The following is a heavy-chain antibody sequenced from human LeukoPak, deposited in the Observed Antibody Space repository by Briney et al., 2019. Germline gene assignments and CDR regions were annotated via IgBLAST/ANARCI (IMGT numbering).Heavy chain of an antibody. CDR1: GFTFSSYE. V-gene: IGHV3-48*03. CDR2: ISSSGTTI. CDR3: ARVGVVVAATGNLWFDP. D-gene: IGHD2-15*01. J-gene: IGHJ5*02. Sequence: GGSLRLSCAASGFTFSSYEMNWVRQAPGKGLEWVSYISSSGTTIYYADSVKGRFTISRDNAKNSLYLQMNSLRAENTAVYYCARVGVVVAATGNLWFDPWGQGTLVTVSS.